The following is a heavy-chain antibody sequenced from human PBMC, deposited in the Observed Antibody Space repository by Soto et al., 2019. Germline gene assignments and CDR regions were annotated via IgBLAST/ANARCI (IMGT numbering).Heavy chain of an antibody. CDR3: ANDSGYYDILTGYLNYYGMDV. CDR1: GGSISSSSYY. CDR2: IYYSGST. D-gene: IGHD3-9*01. V-gene: IGHV4-39*01. J-gene: IGHJ6*02. Sequence: SETLSLTCTVSGGSISSSSYYWGWIRQPPGKGLEWIGSIYYSGSTYYNPSLKSQVTISVDTSKNQFSLKLSSVTAADTAVYYCANDSGYYDILTGYLNYYGMDVWGQGTTVTVSS.